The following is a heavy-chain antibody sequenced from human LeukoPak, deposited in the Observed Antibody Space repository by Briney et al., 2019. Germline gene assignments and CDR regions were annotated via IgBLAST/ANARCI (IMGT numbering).Heavy chain of an antibody. J-gene: IGHJ4*02. Sequence: HPGRSLRLSRAASGFTFSSYAMHWVRQAPGKGLEWVAVISYDGSNKYYADSVKGRFTISRDNSKNTLYLQMNSLRAEDTAVYYCAKDRVGYFDYWGQGTLVTVSS. CDR1: GFTFSSYA. CDR3: AKDRVGYFDY. V-gene: IGHV3-30-3*01. CDR2: ISYDGSNK. D-gene: IGHD3-16*01.